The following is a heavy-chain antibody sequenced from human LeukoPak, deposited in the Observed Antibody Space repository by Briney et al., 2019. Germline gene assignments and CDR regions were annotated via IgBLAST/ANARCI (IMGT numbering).Heavy chain of an antibody. CDR2: IYSGGST. CDR3: ARPNQQLADAFDI. CDR1: GFTVSSNY. D-gene: IGHD6-13*01. J-gene: IGHJ3*02. V-gene: IGHV3-66*04. Sequence: PGGSLRLSCAASGFTVSSNYMSWVRQAPGKGLEWVSVIYSGGSTYYADSVKGRFTISRDNSKNTLYLQMNSLRAEDTAVYYCARPNQQLADAFDIWGQGTMVTVSS.